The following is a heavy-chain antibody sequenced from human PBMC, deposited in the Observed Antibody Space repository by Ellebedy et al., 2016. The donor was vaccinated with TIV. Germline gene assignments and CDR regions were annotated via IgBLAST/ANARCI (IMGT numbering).Heavy chain of an antibody. V-gene: IGHV3-74*01. CDR3: ARGPVTADF. CDR2: INNDGSGT. CDR1: GLTFPNFW. D-gene: IGHD2-21*02. J-gene: IGHJ4*02. Sequence: GESLKISCSASGLTFPNFWMHWVRQSPGKGLVWVSRINNDGSGTNYADSVKGRFTISRDNAKNTSYLDMNSLRVEDTAVYYCARGPVTADFWGQGTLVIVSS.